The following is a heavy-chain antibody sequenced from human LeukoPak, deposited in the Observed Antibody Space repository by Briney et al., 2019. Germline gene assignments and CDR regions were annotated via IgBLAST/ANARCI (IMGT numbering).Heavy chain of an antibody. CDR3: ARDHSAQWPYDY. Sequence: GGSLRLSCAASGFTFSSYAMHWVRQAPGKGLEWVAVISYDGSNKYYADSVKGRFTISRDNSKNTLYLQMNSLRAEDTAVYYCARDHSAQWPYDYRGQGTLVTVSS. V-gene: IGHV3-30-3*01. CDR2: ISYDGSNK. CDR1: GFTFSSYA. J-gene: IGHJ4*02. D-gene: IGHD6-19*01.